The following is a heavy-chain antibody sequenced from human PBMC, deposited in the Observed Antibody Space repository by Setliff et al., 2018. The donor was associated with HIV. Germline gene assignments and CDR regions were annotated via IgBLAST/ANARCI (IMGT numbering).Heavy chain of an antibody. Sequence: SVKVSCKASGGTFSSYGISWVRQAPGQGLEWMGRIIPIFSTANYTQKFQGRVTITADKSTSTAYLEVSSLRSEDTAVYYCARDPGEGGGGFLEWTIGYYYYMDVWGKGTTVTVSS. CDR3: ARDPGEGGGGFLEWTIGYYYYMDV. D-gene: IGHD3-3*01. J-gene: IGHJ6*03. CDR2: IIPIFSTA. CDR1: GGTFSSYG. V-gene: IGHV1-69*06.